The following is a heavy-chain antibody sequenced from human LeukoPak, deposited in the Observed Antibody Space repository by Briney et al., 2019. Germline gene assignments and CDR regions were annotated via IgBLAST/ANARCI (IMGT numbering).Heavy chain of an antibody. CDR3: ARETVDGAAHY. J-gene: IGHJ4*02. D-gene: IGHD1-1*01. V-gene: IGHV1-69*13. Sequence: SVKVSCKASGYTLTDYYMHWVRQAPGQGLEWMGRIIPIFGTANYAQKFQGRVTITADESTSTAYMELSSLRSEDTAVYYCARETVDGAAHYWGQGTLVTVSS. CDR2: IIPIFGTA. CDR1: GYTLTDYY.